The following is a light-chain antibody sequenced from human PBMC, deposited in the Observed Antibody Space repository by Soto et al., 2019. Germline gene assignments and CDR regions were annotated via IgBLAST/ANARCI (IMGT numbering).Light chain of an antibody. CDR3: QQYGSSPWT. Sequence: EIWLTQSPATLSLSPGERATLSCWASQSVSNSLAWYQQKPGQAPRLLIYDASSRPTGIPARFTGSGSGTDFNLTINSLEPEDFAVYYCQQYGSSPWTFGQGTKVDIK. CDR2: DAS. CDR1: QSVSNS. V-gene: IGKV3-11*01. J-gene: IGKJ1*01.